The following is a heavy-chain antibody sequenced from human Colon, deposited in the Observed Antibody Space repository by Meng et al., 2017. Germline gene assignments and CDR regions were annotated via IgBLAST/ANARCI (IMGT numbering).Heavy chain of an antibody. D-gene: IGHD3-3*01. CDR1: GFTFSSYG. CDR2: IWPDGRNE. Sequence: QVQLVEAGGGVVQPGRSLRLSWAASGFTFSSYGMHWVRQAPGKGLEWVAVIWPDGRNEYYADSVKGRFTISRENSKNTLYLQMNILRAEDTAVYYCARWEWQHVAYFDYWGQGTLVTASS. CDR3: ARWEWQHVAYFDY. J-gene: IGHJ4*02. V-gene: IGHV3-33*01.